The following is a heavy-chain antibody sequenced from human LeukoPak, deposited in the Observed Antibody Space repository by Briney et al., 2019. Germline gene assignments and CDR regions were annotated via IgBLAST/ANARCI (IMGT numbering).Heavy chain of an antibody. J-gene: IGHJ5*02. CDR1: GDSISSGFFF. CDR3: ARSGDVIVVPAANNWFDL. CDR2: IYHTGIT. Sequence: SETLSLTCTVSGDSISSGFFFWTWIRQSPGRGLEWIGNIYHTGITYYNPSLERRLNISLDTSKNQFSLKLNSVTATDTAVYYCARSGDVIVVPAANNWFDLWGQGTPVTVSS. V-gene: IGHV4-30-4*01. D-gene: IGHD2-2*01.